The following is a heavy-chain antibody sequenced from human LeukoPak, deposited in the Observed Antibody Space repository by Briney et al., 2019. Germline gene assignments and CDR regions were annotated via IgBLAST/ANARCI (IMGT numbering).Heavy chain of an antibody. CDR2: INHSGST. CDR1: GGSFSGYY. J-gene: IGHJ4*02. Sequence: SETLSLTCAVYGGSFSGYYWSWLRQPPGKGLEWIGEINHSGSTNYNPSLKSRVTISVDTSKNQFSLKLSSVTAADTAVYYCARGRYSGSWYYGMDYFDYWGQGTLVTVSS. D-gene: IGHD6-13*01. CDR3: ARGRYSGSWYYGMDYFDY. V-gene: IGHV4-34*01.